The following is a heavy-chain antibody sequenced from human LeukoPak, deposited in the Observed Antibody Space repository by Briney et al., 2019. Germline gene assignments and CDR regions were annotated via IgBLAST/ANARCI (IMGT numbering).Heavy chain of an antibody. CDR1: GGTFSSYA. J-gene: IGHJ4*02. Sequence: GASVKVSCKASGGTFSSYAISWVRQAPGQGLEWMGGIIPIFGTANYAQKFQGRVTITADESTSTAYMELSSLRSEDTAVYYCASGADEYYFDYWGQGTLVTVSS. D-gene: IGHD4-17*01. V-gene: IGHV1-69*13. CDR2: IIPIFGTA. CDR3: ASGADEYYFDY.